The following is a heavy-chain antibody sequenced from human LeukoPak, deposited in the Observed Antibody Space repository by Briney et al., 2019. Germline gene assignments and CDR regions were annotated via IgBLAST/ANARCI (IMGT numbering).Heavy chain of an antibody. V-gene: IGHV4-34*01. CDR3: ANYYYGSGSSNWFDP. D-gene: IGHD3-10*01. J-gene: IGHJ5*02. CDR1: GGSFSGYY. CDR2: INHSGST. Sequence: SETLSLTCAVYGGSFSGYYWSWIRQPPGEGLEWIGEINHSGSTNYNPSLKSRVTISVDTSKNQFSLKLSSVTAADTAVYYCANYYYGSGSSNWFDPWGQGTLVTVSS.